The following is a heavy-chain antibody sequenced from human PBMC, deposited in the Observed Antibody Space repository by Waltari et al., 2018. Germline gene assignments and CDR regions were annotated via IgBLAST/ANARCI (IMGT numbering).Heavy chain of an antibody. Sequence: QLQLQESGPGLVKPSETLSLPCTVPGGSLSSSSYYWGWIRQPPGKGLEWIGSIYYSGSTYYNPSLKSRVTISVDTSKNQFSLKLSSVTAADTAVYYCARQNTYKAARPYYFDYWGQGTLVTVSS. D-gene: IGHD6-6*01. CDR2: IYYSGST. CDR1: GGSLSSSSYY. V-gene: IGHV4-39*01. CDR3: ARQNTYKAARPYYFDY. J-gene: IGHJ4*02.